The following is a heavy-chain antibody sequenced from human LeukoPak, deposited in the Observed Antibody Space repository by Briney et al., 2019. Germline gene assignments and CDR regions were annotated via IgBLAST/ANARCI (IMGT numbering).Heavy chain of an antibody. CDR3: ASPTIGGSSSNSDAFDI. J-gene: IGHJ3*02. Sequence: SETLSLTCTVSGGSISSSSYYWGWIRQPPGKGLEWIGSIYYSGSTYYNPSLKSRVTISVDTSKNQFSLKLSSVTAADTAVYYCASPTIGGSSSNSDAFDIWGQGTMVTVSS. CDR2: IYYSGST. D-gene: IGHD6-6*01. CDR1: GGSISSSSYY. V-gene: IGHV4-39*01.